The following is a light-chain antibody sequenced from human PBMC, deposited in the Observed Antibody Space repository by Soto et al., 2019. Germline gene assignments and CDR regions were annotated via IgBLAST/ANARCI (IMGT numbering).Light chain of an antibody. Sequence: DIQMTQSPSSLSASVGDRVTITCQASQDISNYLNWYQQKTGKAPKLLIYDASNLETGVPSRFSGSGSGTDFTFTISSLQPEDIATYYRQQYDNLPSFTFGPGTKVDIK. CDR1: QDISNY. J-gene: IGKJ3*01. CDR3: QQYDNLPSFT. V-gene: IGKV1-33*01. CDR2: DAS.